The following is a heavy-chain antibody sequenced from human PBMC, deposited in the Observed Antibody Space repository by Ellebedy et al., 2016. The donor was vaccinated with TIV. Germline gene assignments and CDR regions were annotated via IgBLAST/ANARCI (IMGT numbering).Heavy chain of an antibody. CDR1: GFTFSDYW. V-gene: IGHV3-7*03. CDR2: IKPGGNEK. J-gene: IGHJ4*02. CDR3: ATDEGIY. Sequence: PGGSLRLSFAASGFTFSDYWMNWVRQAPGKGLEWVANIKPGGNEKFYVGSVVGRFTISRDNANNSLYLQMDSLRAEDTAVYYCATDEGIYWGQGTLVTVSS. D-gene: IGHD3-10*01.